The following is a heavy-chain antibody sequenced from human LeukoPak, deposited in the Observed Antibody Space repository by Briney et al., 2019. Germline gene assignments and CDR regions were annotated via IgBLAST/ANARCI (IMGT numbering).Heavy chain of an antibody. D-gene: IGHD3-22*01. CDR2: IYYSGST. V-gene: IGHV4-59*01. J-gene: IGHJ1*01. CDR3: AREEYYYDSSGYLPASKYFQH. CDR1: GGSISSYY. Sequence: SETLSLTCTVSGGSISSYYWSWIRQPPGKGLEWMGYIYYSGSTNYNPSLKSRVTISVDTSKNQFSLKLSSVTAADTAVYYCAREEYYYDSSGYLPASKYFQHWGQGTLFTVSS.